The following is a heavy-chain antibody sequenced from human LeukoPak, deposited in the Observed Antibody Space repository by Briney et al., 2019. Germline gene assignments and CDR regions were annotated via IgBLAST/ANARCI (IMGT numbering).Heavy chain of an antibody. CDR3: ARDLGNIVVVVAAMVWFDP. J-gene: IGHJ5*02. Sequence: SVKVSCKASGGTFSSYAISWVRQAPGQGLEWMGRIIPILGIANYAQKFQGRVTITADKSASTAYMELSSLRSEDTAVYYCARDLGNIVVVVAAMVWFDPWGQGTLVTVSS. CDR1: GGTFSSYA. V-gene: IGHV1-69*04. CDR2: IIPILGIA. D-gene: IGHD2-15*01.